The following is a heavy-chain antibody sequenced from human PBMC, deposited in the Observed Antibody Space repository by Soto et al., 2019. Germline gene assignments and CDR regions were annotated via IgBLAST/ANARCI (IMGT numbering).Heavy chain of an antibody. CDR2: INDSGST. J-gene: IGHJ6*03. CDR3: ARGLLLWFGELSRRGGYYYYMDV. D-gene: IGHD3-10*01. CDR1: GGCFSGYY. Sequence: SDTLYVKSADYGGCFSGYYWSWIRQTQGKGLEWIGEINDSGSTNNNPSLKSRVTILVDTPKNQFSLKLSSVTAADTAVYYCARGLLLWFGELSRRGGYYYYMDVWGKGTTVTVSS. V-gene: IGHV4-34*01.